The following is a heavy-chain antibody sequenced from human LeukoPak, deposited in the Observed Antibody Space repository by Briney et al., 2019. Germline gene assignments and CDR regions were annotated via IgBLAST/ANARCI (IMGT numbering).Heavy chain of an antibody. CDR2: ISAYNGNT. D-gene: IGHD3-22*01. V-gene: IGHV1-18*01. Sequence: ASVKVSCKASGYPFTSYGIRWVPQAPGQGLEWMGWISAYNGNTNYAQKLQGRVTMTTDTSTSTAYMELRSLRSDDTAVYYCARDRFYYDSSGYYLDYWGQGTLVTVSS. CDR3: ARDRFYYDSSGYYLDY. CDR1: GYPFTSYG. J-gene: IGHJ4*02.